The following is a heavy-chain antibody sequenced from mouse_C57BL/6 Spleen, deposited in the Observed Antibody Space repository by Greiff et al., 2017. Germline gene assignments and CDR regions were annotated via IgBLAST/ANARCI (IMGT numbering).Heavy chain of an antibody. V-gene: IGHV5-4*01. D-gene: IGHD1-1*01. CDR3: ARDLSYYGSSHFDY. CDR1: GFTFSSYA. Sequence: EVQVVESGGGLVKPGGSLKLSCAASGFTFSSYAMSWVRQTPEKRLEWVATISDGGSYTYYPDNVKGRFTISRDNAKNNLYLQMSHLKSEDTAMYYCARDLSYYGSSHFDYWGQGTTLTVSS. CDR2: ISDGGSYT. J-gene: IGHJ2*01.